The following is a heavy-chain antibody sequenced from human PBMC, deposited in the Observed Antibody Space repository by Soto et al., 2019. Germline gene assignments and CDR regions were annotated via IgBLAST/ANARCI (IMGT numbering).Heavy chain of an antibody. Sequence: EVQLVESGGGLIQPGGSLRLSCAASGFAVSSNYMSWVRQAPGKGLEWISVIYSGGSTYYADSVKGRFTISRNNSKNTVHLKMTRRRAEDTAVYYCGRDQGTPVNAWGQVNLLTVSS. CDR3: GRDQGTPVNA. CDR1: GFAVSSNY. V-gene: IGHV3-53*01. J-gene: IGHJ1*01. D-gene: IGHD6-19*01. CDR2: IYSGGST.